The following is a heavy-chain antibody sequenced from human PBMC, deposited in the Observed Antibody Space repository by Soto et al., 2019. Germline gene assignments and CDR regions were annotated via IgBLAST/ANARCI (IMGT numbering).Heavy chain of an antibody. CDR3: ENPEISLSWGNGTDY. Sequence: GGSKIHSRASAGLNIGSYSMSWIRQKQGKGLEWVSAISGSGGSTYYADSVKGRFAISRDNSKNTLYLQMSGLRVEDTAVYFCENPEISLSWGNGTDYWGQGILVTVSS. D-gene: IGHD3-3*02. CDR2: ISGSGGST. J-gene: IGHJ4*02. V-gene: IGHV3-23*01. CDR1: GLNIGSYS.